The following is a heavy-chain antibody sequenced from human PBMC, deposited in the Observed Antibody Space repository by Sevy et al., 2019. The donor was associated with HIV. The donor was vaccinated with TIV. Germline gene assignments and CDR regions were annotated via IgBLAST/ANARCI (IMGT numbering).Heavy chain of an antibody. J-gene: IGHJ6*03. D-gene: IGHD2-2*01. CDR1: GFTFSSYW. CDR3: ARVRRYCSSTSCYAGGYYYYMDV. V-gene: IGHV3-7*01. CDR2: IKQDGSEK. Sequence: GGSLRFSCAASGFTFSSYWMSWVRQAPGKGLEWVANIKQDGSEKYYVDSVKGRFTISRDNAKNSLYLQMNSLRAEDTAVYYCARVRRYCSSTSCYAGGYYYYMDVWGKGTTVTVSS.